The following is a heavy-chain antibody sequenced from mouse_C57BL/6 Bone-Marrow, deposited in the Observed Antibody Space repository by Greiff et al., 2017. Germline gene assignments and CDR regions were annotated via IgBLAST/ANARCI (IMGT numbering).Heavy chain of an antibody. V-gene: IGHV3-8*01. Sequence: EVQLQQSGPGLAKPSQSLSLTCSVTGYSITSDYWNWFRKFPGNKLEYMGYISYSGSTYYNPSLKSRISITRDTSKNQYYLQLNSVTTEDTATYYCARSVTQYYYAMDYWGQGTSVTVSS. CDR3: ARSVTQYYYAMDY. J-gene: IGHJ4*01. CDR1: GYSITSDY. CDR2: ISYSGST. D-gene: IGHD2-1*01.